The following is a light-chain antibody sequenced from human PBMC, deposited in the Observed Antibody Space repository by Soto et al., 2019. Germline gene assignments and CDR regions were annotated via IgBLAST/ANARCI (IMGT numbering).Light chain of an antibody. CDR2: AAS. Sequence: DIQLTQSRSFLSASVGDRVTITCRASQAIDTYLAWYQQKPGKAPKLLIYAASLLQSGVPSRFSGSGSGTEFTLTLNSLQPEDFASYYCQQLNSFPFIFGQGTRLEIK. CDR3: QQLNSFPFI. J-gene: IGKJ5*01. CDR1: QAIDTY. V-gene: IGKV1-9*01.